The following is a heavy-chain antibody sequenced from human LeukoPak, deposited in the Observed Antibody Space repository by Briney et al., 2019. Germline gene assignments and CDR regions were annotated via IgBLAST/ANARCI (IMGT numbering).Heavy chain of an antibody. D-gene: IGHD6-6*01. CDR1: GGTFGSYA. Sequence: SVKVSCKASGGTFGSYAISWVRHAPGQGLEWMGGIIPIFGTANYAQKFQGRVTITADESTSTAYMELSSLRSEDTAVYYCARARVGQLVFYYFDYWGQGTLVTVSS. CDR3: ARARVGQLVFYYFDY. J-gene: IGHJ4*02. V-gene: IGHV1-69*13. CDR2: IIPIFGTA.